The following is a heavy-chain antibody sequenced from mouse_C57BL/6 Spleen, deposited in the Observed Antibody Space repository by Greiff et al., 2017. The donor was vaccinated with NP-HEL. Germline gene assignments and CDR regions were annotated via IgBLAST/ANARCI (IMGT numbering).Heavy chain of an antibody. J-gene: IGHJ1*03. V-gene: IGHV1-80*01. CDR1: GYAFSSYW. CDR3: ARNFAGTRYFDV. Sequence: QVQLKESGAELVKPGASVKISCKASGYAFSSYWMNWVKQRPGKGLEWIGQIYPGDGDTNYNGKFKGKATLTADKSSSTAYMQLSSLTSEDSAVYFCARNFAGTRYFDVWGTGTTVTVSS. D-gene: IGHD4-1*01. CDR2: IYPGDGDT.